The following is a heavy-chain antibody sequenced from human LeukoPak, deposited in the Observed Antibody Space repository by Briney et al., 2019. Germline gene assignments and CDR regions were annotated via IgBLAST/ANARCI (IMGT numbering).Heavy chain of an antibody. J-gene: IGHJ4*02. CDR2: ITGNT. CDR1: GFTFSSFA. Sequence: PGGSLRLSCTASGFTFSSFAMSWVRQAPEKGLEWVSTITGNTFYADSVKGRFTISRDNSKNTVYLQMNSLRADDTALYYCAKRTTGTFDYWGQGTLVTVSS. D-gene: IGHD1-1*01. V-gene: IGHV3-23*01. CDR3: AKRTTGTFDY.